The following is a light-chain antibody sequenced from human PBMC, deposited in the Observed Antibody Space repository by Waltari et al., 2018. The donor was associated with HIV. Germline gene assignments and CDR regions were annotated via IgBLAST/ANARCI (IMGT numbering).Light chain of an antibody. J-gene: IGKJ2*01. Sequence: DIVMTQSPDSLAVSLGERATINCKSSQRVLYSSNNKNYLAWYQQKPGQPPKLLIYWASTRESGVPDLFSGSVSGTDFTLTISSLQAEDVAVYYCQQYYRSPPMYTFGQGTKLEIK. V-gene: IGKV4-1*01. CDR3: QQYYRSPPMYT. CDR1: QRVLYSSNNKNY. CDR2: WAS.